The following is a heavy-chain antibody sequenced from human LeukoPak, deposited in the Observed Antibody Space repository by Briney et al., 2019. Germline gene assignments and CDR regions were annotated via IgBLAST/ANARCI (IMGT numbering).Heavy chain of an antibody. CDR1: GFTFSSYA. J-gene: IGHJ4*02. CDR3: AKESRIAAAVRNYFDC. D-gene: IGHD6-13*01. CDR2: ISGGGGTT. Sequence: GGSLCLSCAASGFTFSSYAMTWVRQGPGQGLEWGSVISGGGGTTHYAASAQGRFTTSRDNSKNTLYLQTSSLRAEDTALYYCAKESRIAAAVRNYFDCWGEGTLVTVSS. V-gene: IGHV3-23*01.